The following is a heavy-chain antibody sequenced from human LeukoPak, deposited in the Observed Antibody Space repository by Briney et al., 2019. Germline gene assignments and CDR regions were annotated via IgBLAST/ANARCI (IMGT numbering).Heavy chain of an antibody. D-gene: IGHD2-8*01. CDR3: ARDFDDPNGQYYYLPDY. Sequence: EPGGSLRLSCATSGFTFSKNGMHWVRQGPGKGLEWVAFIRYDGTNKFYKESVTGRFTISRDNSINMLYLQMNNLTADDTGVYYCARDFDDPNGQYYYLPDYWGPGRLVTVSS. V-gene: IGHV3-30*02. CDR2: IRYDGTNK. J-gene: IGHJ4*02. CDR1: GFTFSKNG.